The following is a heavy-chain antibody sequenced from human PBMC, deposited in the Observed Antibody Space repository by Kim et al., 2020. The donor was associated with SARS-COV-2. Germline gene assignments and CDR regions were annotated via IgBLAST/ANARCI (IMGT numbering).Heavy chain of an antibody. V-gene: IGHV4-34*01. Sequence: SETLSLTRAAYGGSFSGYYWSWIRQPPGKGLEWIGAIWHSGTTNYNPPLKNGVTISLDTSKKQSSLHLRSVTAADTAGHFCARYLYY. CDR1: GGSFSGYY. J-gene: IGHJ6*01. CDR2: IWHSGTT. CDR3: ARYLYY.